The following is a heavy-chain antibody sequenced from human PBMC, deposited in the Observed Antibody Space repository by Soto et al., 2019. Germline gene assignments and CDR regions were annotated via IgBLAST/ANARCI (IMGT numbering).Heavy chain of an antibody. Sequence: ASVKVSCKASGYTFTRHFMNWVRQAPGQGLEWMGMINPSGGNTNYAQKFQGRLIMTRDTPTSTVYMELSSLRSDDTAVFYCATGLAAPQYYGMDVWGQGTTVTVSS. CDR1: GYTFTRHF. V-gene: IGHV1-46*01. CDR3: ATGLAAPQYYGMDV. J-gene: IGHJ6*02. D-gene: IGHD6-13*01. CDR2: INPSGGNT.